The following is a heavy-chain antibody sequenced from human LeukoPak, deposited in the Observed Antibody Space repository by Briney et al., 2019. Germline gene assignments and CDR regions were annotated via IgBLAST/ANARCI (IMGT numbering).Heavy chain of an antibody. CDR1: GYTFTGYF. CDR2: INPNSDAT. Sequence: ASVKVSCKASGYTFTGYFIHWVRQAPGQGLEWMGWINPNSDATNYAQKFQGRVIMTRTTSNSTAYMELSGLRSDDTAIYYCAGLEYGDNSGYWGQGTLVTVSS. V-gene: IGHV1-2*02. D-gene: IGHD4-23*01. CDR3: AGLEYGDNSGY. J-gene: IGHJ4*02.